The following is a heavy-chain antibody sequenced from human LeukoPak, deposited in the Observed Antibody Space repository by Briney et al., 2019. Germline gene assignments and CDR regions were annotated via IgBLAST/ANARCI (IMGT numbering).Heavy chain of an antibody. Sequence: GGSLRLSCAASGFTFDDYAMHWVRQAPGKGLEWVSGISWNSGSIGYADSVKGRFTISRDNAKNSLYLQMNSLRAEDTALYYRAKAPRCSSTSCYYYYYGMDVWGQGTTVTVSS. J-gene: IGHJ6*02. D-gene: IGHD2-2*01. CDR1: GFTFDDYA. CDR2: ISWNSGSI. CDR3: AKAPRCSSTSCYYYYYGMDV. V-gene: IGHV3-9*01.